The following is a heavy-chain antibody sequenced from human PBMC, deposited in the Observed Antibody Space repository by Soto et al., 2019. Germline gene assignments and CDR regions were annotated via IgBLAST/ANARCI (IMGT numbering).Heavy chain of an antibody. Sequence: EVQLVESGGVWVQPARSLRLSCAASGSTFDNYAMHWGRQAPGKALEWVSGISWKSGSIGYADSVKGRFTISRDNAKNSLYLQMNSLRAEDTALYYCAKVRQEYCSGGSCYPLYFDYWGQGTLVTVSS. CDR3: AKVRQEYCSGGSCYPLYFDY. J-gene: IGHJ4*02. D-gene: IGHD2-15*01. V-gene: IGHV3-9*01. CDR1: GSTFDNYA. CDR2: ISWKSGSI.